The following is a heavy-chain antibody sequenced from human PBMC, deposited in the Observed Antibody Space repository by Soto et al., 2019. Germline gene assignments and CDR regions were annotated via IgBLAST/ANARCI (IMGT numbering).Heavy chain of an antibody. D-gene: IGHD3-3*01. CDR2: VYSSGGT. Sequence: SETLSLTCTVSGGSKTSDYWTWTRQPAGKGLERIGRVYSSGGTHYNPSLKSRVTISLDTSKNQFSLRLLSVTDADTAVYFCARGQRFSDWFDPWGQGTWVTVS. J-gene: IGHJ5*02. CDR3: ARGQRFSDWFDP. CDR1: GGSKTSDY. V-gene: IGHV4-4*07.